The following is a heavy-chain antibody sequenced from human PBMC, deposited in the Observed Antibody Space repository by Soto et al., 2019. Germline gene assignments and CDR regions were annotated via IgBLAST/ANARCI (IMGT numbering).Heavy chain of an antibody. CDR3: ARDFYYHCSGTMGGYFDY. CDR2: IYSGGST. CDR1: GITVSSNY. V-gene: IGHV3-66*01. Sequence: EVQLVESGGGLVLPGGSLRLSCAASGITVSSNYMSWVRQAPGKGLEWVSVIYSGGSTYYADSVKGRFTISRDNSKNTLYVKMNSLRAEDTAVYYCARDFYYHCSGTMGGYFDYWGQGTLVTVSS. J-gene: IGHJ4*02. D-gene: IGHD3-10*01.